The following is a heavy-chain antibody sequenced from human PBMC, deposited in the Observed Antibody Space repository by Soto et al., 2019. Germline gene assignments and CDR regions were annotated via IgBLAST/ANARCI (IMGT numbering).Heavy chain of an antibody. J-gene: IGHJ6*02. D-gene: IGHD1-1*01. CDR3: RSWLKEGGIGGNYYYGMDV. Sequence: PVKASSKARRGALAYRSRRWARQSPGQGLEWLGGIIPIFGTADYAQKFQGRVTITADEPTSTVHMELGSLRSDDTAVYYCRSWLKEGGIGGNYYYGMDVWGQGTTVTVSS. CDR2: IIPIFGTA. V-gene: IGHV1-69*13. CDR1: RGALAYRS.